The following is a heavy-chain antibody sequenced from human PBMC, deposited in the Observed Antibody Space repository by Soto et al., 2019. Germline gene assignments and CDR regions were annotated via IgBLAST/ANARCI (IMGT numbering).Heavy chain of an antibody. CDR3: ARGSKQLSSRIGYGMDV. J-gene: IGHJ6*02. CDR2: INHSGST. V-gene: IGHV4-34*01. D-gene: IGHD6-13*01. CDR1: GGSFSGYY. Sequence: SETLSLTCAVHGGSFSGYYWSWIRQPPGKGLEWIGEINHSGSTNYNPSLKSRVTISVDTSKNQFSLKLSSVTAADTAVYYCARGSKQLSSRIGYGMDVWGQGTTVTVSS.